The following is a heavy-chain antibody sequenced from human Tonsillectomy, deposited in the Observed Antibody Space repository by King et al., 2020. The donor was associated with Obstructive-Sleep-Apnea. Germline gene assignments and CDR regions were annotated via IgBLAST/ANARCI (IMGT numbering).Heavy chain of an antibody. Sequence: VQLVESGGGVVQPGRSLRLSCAASGFTFSSYAMHWVRQAPGKGLEWVAVISYDGSNKYYADSVKGRFTISRDNSKNTLYLQMNSLRAEDTAVYYCAREYYDFWTGRSSRYELGYWGQGTLVTVSS. V-gene: IGHV3-30*04. CDR1: GFTFSSYA. CDR3: AREYYDFWTGRSSRYELGY. D-gene: IGHD3-3*01. CDR2: ISYDGSNK. J-gene: IGHJ4*02.